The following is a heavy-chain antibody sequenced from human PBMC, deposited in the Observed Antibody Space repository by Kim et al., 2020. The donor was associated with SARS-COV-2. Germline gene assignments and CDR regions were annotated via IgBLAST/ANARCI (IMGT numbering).Heavy chain of an antibody. D-gene: IGHD3-9*01. CDR3: ARSPAPDILTGAHFDY. J-gene: IGHJ4*02. Sequence: KFQGRVTITADKSTSTAYMELSSLRSEDTAVYYCARSPAPDILTGAHFDYWGQGTLVTVSS. V-gene: IGHV1-69*02.